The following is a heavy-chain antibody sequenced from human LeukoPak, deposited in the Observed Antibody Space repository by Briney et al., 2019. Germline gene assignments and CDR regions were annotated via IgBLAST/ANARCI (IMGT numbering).Heavy chain of an antibody. V-gene: IGHV4-39*07. CDR3: ARGTAMVGY. J-gene: IGHJ4*02. CDR1: GGSISSDNYY. D-gene: IGHD5-18*01. Sequence: SETLSLTCAVSGGSISSDNYYWGWIRQPPGKGLEWIGEINHSGSTNYNPSLKSRVTISVDTSKNQFSLKLSSVTAADTAVYYCARGTAMVGYWGQGTLVTVSS. CDR2: INHSGST.